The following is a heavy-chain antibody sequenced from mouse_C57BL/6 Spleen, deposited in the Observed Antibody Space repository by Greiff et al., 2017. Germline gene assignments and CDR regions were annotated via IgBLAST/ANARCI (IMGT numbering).Heavy chain of an antibody. Sequence: EVHLVESGGGLVQPGGSLKLSCAASGFTFSDYYMYWVRQTPEKRLEWVAYISNGGGSTYYPDTVKGRFTISRDNAKNTLYLQMSRLKSEDTAMYYCARSYYDYDGGYAMDYWGQGTSVTVSS. D-gene: IGHD2-4*01. V-gene: IGHV5-12*01. CDR1: GFTFSDYY. CDR2: ISNGGGST. CDR3: ARSYYDYDGGYAMDY. J-gene: IGHJ4*01.